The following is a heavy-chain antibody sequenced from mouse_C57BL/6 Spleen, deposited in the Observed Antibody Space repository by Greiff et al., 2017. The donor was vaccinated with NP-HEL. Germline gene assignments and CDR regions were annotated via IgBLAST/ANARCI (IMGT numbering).Heavy chain of an antibody. D-gene: IGHD2-14*01. CDR3: TKSCKYVNYFDY. Sequence: VQLQQSGAELVRPGASVKLSCTASGFNIKDYYMHWVKQRPEQGLEWIGRIDPEDGNTEYAPKFQGKATMTADTSSNTAYLQLSSLTSEDTAVYYCTKSCKYVNYFDYWGQGTTLTVSS. CDR2: IDPEDGNT. CDR1: GFNIKDYY. V-gene: IGHV14-1*01. J-gene: IGHJ2*01.